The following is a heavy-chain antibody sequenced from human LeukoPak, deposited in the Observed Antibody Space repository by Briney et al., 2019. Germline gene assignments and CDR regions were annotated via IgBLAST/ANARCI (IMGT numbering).Heavy chain of an antibody. J-gene: IGHJ4*02. Sequence: GASVKVSCKASGYTFTGYYMHWVRQAPGQGLEWMGWINPNSGGTNYAQKFQGRVTMTRDTSISTAYMELSRLRSDDTAVYYCARVRAIMGELLDYWGQGTLVTVSS. V-gene: IGHV1-2*02. CDR2: INPNSGGT. CDR3: ARVRAIMGELLDY. CDR1: GYTFTGYY. D-gene: IGHD1-26*01.